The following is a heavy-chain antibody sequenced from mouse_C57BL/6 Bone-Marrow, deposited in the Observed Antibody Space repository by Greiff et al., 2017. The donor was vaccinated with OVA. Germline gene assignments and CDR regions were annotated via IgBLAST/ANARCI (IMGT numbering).Heavy chain of an antibody. CDR1: GFNIKDDY. D-gene: IGHD4-1*01. Sequence: EVQLQQSGAELVRPGASVKLSCTASGFNIKDDYMHWVKQRPEQGLEWIGWIDPENGDTEYASKFQGKATITADTSSNTAYLQLSSLTSEDTAVYYCTTGGWDSWYFDVWGTGTTVTVSS. CDR3: TTGGWDSWYFDV. CDR2: IDPENGDT. V-gene: IGHV14-4*01. J-gene: IGHJ1*03.